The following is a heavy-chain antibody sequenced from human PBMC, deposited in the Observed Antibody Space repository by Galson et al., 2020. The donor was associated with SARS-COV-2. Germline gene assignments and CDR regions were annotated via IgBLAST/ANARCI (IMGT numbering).Heavy chain of an antibody. D-gene: IGHD3-3*01. CDR3: ARVTTWFLDRYSPDYGVDV. CDR2: ISSNGGST. J-gene: IGHJ6*02. Sequence: GGSLRLSCAASGFSFSHYAMHWVRQAPGKGPEFVSSISSNGGSTYYASSVKGRFTISRDNSKNTLYLQMGSLRPEDMAIYYCARVTTWFLDRYSPDYGVDVWGQGTTVTVSS. V-gene: IGHV3-64*01. CDR1: GFSFSHYA.